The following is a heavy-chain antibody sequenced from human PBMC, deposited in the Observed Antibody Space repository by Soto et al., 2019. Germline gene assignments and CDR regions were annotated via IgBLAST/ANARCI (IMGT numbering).Heavy chain of an antibody. CDR2: FNHSGSP. CDR3: ARPPTRTVRGPFSY. V-gene: IGHV4-34*01. CDR1: GGSFSGYY. J-gene: IGHJ4*02. Sequence: QVQLQQWGAGLLKPSETLSLTCAVYGGSFSGYYWSWIRQPPGKGLEWIGEFNHSGSPNYNPSLKSRVTIAVDTSKNRFSLRLSSVTAADTAVYYCARPPTRTVRGPFSYWGQGTLVTVSS. D-gene: IGHD5-12*01.